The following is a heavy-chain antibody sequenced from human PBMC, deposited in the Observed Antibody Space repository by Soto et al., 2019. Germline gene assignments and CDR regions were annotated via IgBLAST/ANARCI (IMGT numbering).Heavy chain of an antibody. CDR1: GGSISSGDYY. CDR3: ARLRLLWVPAAIRNRPYYYYYGMDV. CDR2: IYYSGST. J-gene: IGHJ6*02. D-gene: IGHD2-2*01. V-gene: IGHV4-30-4*01. Sequence: SETLSFTCTVSGGSISSGDYYWSWIRQPPGKGLEWIGYIYYSGSTYYNPSLKSRVIISVDTSKNQFSLKLSSVTAADTAVYYCARLRLLWVPAAIRNRPYYYYYGMDVWGQGTTVTVSS.